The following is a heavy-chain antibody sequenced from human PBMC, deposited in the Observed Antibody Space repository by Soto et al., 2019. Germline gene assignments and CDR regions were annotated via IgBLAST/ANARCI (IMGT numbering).Heavy chain of an antibody. J-gene: IGHJ3*02. V-gene: IGHV4-59*01. CDR3: SCQGVGVVIRYSSGAFDI. D-gene: IGHD3-3*01. CDR1: GGCISIFS. Sequence: PSQMLSLSSTLDGGCISIFSWSWIRQPAGKGLEWKGCICYSGSTNYHPSLKSRVTISVDTAKNQFSLKLSSVTAADTAVYDCSCQGVGVVIRYSSGAFDIWGQGTMVTGSS. CDR2: ICYSGST.